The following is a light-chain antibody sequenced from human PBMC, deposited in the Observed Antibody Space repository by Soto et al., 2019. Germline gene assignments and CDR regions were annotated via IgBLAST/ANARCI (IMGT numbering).Light chain of an antibody. J-gene: IGKJ4*01. V-gene: IGKV1-39*01. CDR3: QPSYGTPLT. CDR2: AAS. Sequence: DMEMTQSPSSLSASVGDRVTITCRASQSISNYLNWYQHKPGKVPKLVIYAASSLQSGVPTRFSGSGSGTHFTLTINSLQPEDFATYYCQPSYGTPLTFGGGTKIEIK. CDR1: QSISNY.